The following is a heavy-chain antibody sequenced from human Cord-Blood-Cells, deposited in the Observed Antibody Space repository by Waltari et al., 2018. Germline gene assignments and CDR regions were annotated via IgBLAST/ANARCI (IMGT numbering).Heavy chain of an antibody. Sequence: EVQLVESGGGLVQPGGSLRLSCAASGFTFSRYSMNWVRQAPGKGLEWVSYMSSSRSTIYYADSVKGLFTITRDNAKNSLYLQMNSLRDEDTAVYYCARDQRGSYYYWGQGTLVTVSS. CDR1: GFTFSRYS. J-gene: IGHJ4*02. V-gene: IGHV3-48*02. D-gene: IGHD1-26*01. CDR3: ARDQRGSYYY. CDR2: MSSSRSTI.